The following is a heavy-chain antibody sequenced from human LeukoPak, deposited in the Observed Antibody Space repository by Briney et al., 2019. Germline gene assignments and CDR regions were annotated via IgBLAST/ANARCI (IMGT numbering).Heavy chain of an antibody. Sequence: PSETLSLTCTVSGGSISSYYWSWIRQPPGKGLEWIGYIYYSGSTNYNPSLKSRVTISVDTSKNQFSLKLSSVTAADTAVYYCASHTRGVSIHRIDYWGQGTLVTVSS. D-gene: IGHD3-10*01. CDR1: GGSISSYY. J-gene: IGHJ4*02. CDR2: IYYSGST. V-gene: IGHV4-59*01. CDR3: ASHTRGVSIHRIDY.